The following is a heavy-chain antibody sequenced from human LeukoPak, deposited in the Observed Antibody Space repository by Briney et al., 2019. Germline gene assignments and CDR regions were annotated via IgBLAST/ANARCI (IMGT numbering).Heavy chain of an antibody. J-gene: IGHJ5*02. V-gene: IGHV3-21*01. CDR3: ARDIFSLRVLVPGELLFDP. Sequence: PGGSLRLSCAASGFTFSSYSMNWVRQAPGKGLEWVSSISSSSSYIYYADSVKGRFTISRDNAKNSLYLQMNSLRAEDTAVYYCARDIFSLRVLVPGELLFDPWGQGTLVTVSS. D-gene: IGHD3-10*01. CDR1: GFTFSSYS. CDR2: ISSSSSYI.